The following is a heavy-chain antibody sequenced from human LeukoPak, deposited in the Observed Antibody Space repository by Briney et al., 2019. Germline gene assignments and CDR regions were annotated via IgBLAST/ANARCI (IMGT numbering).Heavy chain of an antibody. V-gene: IGHV4-34*01. Sequence: SETLSLTCAVYGGSFSGYYWSWIRQPPGKGLEWIGEINHSGSTNYNPSLKSRVTISVDTSKNQFSLKLSSVTAADTAVYYCARGTFYYDSSGYYSWAFDYWGQGTLVTVSS. CDR1: GGSFSGYY. CDR2: INHSGST. CDR3: ARGTFYYDSSGYYSWAFDY. D-gene: IGHD3-22*01. J-gene: IGHJ4*02.